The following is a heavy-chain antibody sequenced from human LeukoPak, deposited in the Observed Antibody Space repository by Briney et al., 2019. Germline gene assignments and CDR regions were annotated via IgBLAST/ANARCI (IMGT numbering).Heavy chain of an antibody. V-gene: IGHV3-23*01. D-gene: IGHD3-10*01. J-gene: IGHJ6*02. Sequence: PGGSLRLSCAASGFTLSSYAMSWVRQAPGKGLEWVSDISGSGYTTNYADSVKGRFTISRDNSKNTLFLQMNSLRVEDTAVYYCARETSEGPSKWFDYGMDVWGQGTTVTVSS. CDR3: ARETSEGPSKWFDYGMDV. CDR2: ISGSGYTT. CDR1: GFTLSSYA.